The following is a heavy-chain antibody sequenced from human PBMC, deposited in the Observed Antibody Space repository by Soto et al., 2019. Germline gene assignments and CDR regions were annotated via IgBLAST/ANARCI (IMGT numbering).Heavy chain of an antibody. V-gene: IGHV1-18*01. CDR2: ISAYNGNT. CDR1: GYTFTSYG. Sequence: QVQLVQSGAEVKKPGASVKVSCKASGYTFTSYGITWVRQAPGQGLEWMGWISAYNGNTNYAQKLQGRVTMTTYTSTSTSYNELRSRRSDDTAVYYCARTDSRPQDFDYWGQGTLVTVSS. CDR3: ARTDSRPQDFDY. J-gene: IGHJ4*02. D-gene: IGHD6-13*01.